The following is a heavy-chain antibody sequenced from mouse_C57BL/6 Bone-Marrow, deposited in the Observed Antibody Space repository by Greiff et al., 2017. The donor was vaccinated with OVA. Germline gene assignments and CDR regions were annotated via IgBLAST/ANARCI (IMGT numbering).Heavy chain of an antibody. CDR3: ARPNYYGSSRSRRTLDY. CDR1: GYTFTSYG. J-gene: IGHJ2*01. D-gene: IGHD1-1*01. CDR2: IYPRSGNT. V-gene: IGHV1-81*01. Sequence: QVQLQQSGAELARPGASVKLSCKASGYTFTSYGISWVKQRTGQGLEWIGEIYPRSGNTYYNEKFKGKATLTADKSSSTAYMELRSLTSEDSAVYLCARPNYYGSSRSRRTLDYWGQGTTLTVSS.